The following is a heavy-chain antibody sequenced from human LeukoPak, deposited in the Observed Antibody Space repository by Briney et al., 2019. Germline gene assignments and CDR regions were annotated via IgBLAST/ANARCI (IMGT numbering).Heavy chain of an antibody. CDR1: GFTFSSYA. V-gene: IGHV3-30-3*01. J-gene: IGHJ4*02. Sequence: GGSLRFSCAASGFTFSSYAMHWVRQAPGKGLEWVAVISYDGSNKYYADSVKGRFTISRDNSKNTLYLQMNSLRAEDTAVYYCARVYYDFWSGYSPYGYWGQGTLVTVSS. D-gene: IGHD3-3*01. CDR3: ARVYYDFWSGYSPYGY. CDR2: ISYDGSNK.